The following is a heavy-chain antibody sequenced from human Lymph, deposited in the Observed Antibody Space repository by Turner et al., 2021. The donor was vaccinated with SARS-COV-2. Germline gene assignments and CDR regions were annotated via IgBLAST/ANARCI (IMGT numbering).Heavy chain of an antibody. D-gene: IGHD6-13*01. CDR3: ARGLGSSWYSGGFDY. CDR1: GFTFSSYG. V-gene: IGHV3-33*01. CDR2: IWYDGSNK. Sequence: QVQLVESGGGVVQPGRSLRLSCAASGFTFSSYGIHWVRQAPGKGLEWVAVIWYDGSNKYYADSVKGRFTISRDNSKNTLFLQMNSLRAEDTAVYYCARGLGSSWYSGGFDYWGQGTLVTVSS. J-gene: IGHJ4*02.